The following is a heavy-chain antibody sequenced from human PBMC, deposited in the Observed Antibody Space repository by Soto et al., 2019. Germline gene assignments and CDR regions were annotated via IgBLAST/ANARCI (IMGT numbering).Heavy chain of an antibody. V-gene: IGHV1-46*03. CDR2: INPSGGST. CDR1: GYTFTSYY. J-gene: IGHJ6*03. D-gene: IGHD3-3*01. CDR3: ARDLFFFVVAPDYYIVL. Sequence: GASVKVSCKASGYTFTSYYMHWVRQAPGQGLEWMGIINPSGGSTSYAQKFQGRVTMTRDTSTSTVYMELSSLRSEDTAVYYCARDLFFFVVAPDYYIVLWGTRSTFTVS.